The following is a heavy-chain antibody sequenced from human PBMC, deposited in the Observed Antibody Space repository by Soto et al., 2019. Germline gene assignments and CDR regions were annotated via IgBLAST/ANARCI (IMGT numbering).Heavy chain of an antibody. J-gene: IGHJ4*02. CDR1: GGSISSYY. D-gene: IGHD2-21*01. CDR2: IHYSGSP. CDR3: ARAGGDKPFDY. Sequence: PSETLSLTCTVSGGSISSYYWSWIRQPPGKGLEWIGYIHYSGSPNYSPSLKSRVTISIDTSKNQFSLKLSSVTAADTAVYYCARAGGDKPFDYWGQGTLVTVSS. V-gene: IGHV4-59*01.